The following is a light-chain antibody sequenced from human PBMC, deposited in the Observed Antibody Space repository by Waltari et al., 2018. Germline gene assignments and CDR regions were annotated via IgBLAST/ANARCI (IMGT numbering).Light chain of an antibody. Sequence: ASQSLSNWWAWHQQKPGQAPKVLVYKSSTLESGVPSRFSGSGSGTEFTLTISSLQPYDFATYYCQQYRNLWTFGQGTKVEIK. CDR2: KSS. V-gene: IGKV1-5*03. CDR1: QSLSNW. CDR3: QQYRNLWT. J-gene: IGKJ1*01.